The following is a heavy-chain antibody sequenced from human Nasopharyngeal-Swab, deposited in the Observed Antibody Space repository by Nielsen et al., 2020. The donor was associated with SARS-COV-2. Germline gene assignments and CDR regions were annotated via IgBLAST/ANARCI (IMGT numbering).Heavy chain of an antibody. Sequence: GESLNISCAASGFTFSSYIMNWVRQAPGKGLEWVSSISSSSSYIYYADSVKGRFTISRDNAKNSLYLQMNSLRAEDTAVYYCARDRFTMVRGAFDPWGQGTLVTVSS. CDR3: ARDRFTMVRGAFDP. J-gene: IGHJ5*02. D-gene: IGHD3-10*01. CDR1: GFTFSSYI. CDR2: ISSSSSYI. V-gene: IGHV3-21*01.